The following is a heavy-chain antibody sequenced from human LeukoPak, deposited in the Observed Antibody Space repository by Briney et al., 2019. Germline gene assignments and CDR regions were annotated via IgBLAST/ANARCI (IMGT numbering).Heavy chain of an antibody. Sequence: GGSLRLSCAASGFTFSSYAMSWVRQAPGKGLEWVSAISGSGGSTYYADSVKGRFTISRDNSMNTLYLQMNSLRAEDTAVYYCAKDTRVVPAAIGDYWGQGTLVTVSS. CDR2: ISGSGGST. D-gene: IGHD2-2*02. V-gene: IGHV3-23*01. J-gene: IGHJ4*02. CDR3: AKDTRVVPAAIGDY. CDR1: GFTFSSYA.